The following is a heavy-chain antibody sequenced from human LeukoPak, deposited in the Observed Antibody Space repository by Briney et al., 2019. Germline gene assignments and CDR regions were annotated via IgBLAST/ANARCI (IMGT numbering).Heavy chain of an antibody. Sequence: ASVKVSCKASGGSFSSYAISWVRQAPGQGLEWMGGIIPIFGTANYAQKFQGRVTMTTDTSTSTAYMELRSLRSDDTAVYYCARDGYCTNGVCHLAFYYYYYYMDVWGKGTTVTVSS. J-gene: IGHJ6*03. D-gene: IGHD2-8*01. CDR3: ARDGYCTNGVCHLAFYYYYYYMDV. V-gene: IGHV1-69*05. CDR2: IIPIFGTA. CDR1: GGSFSSYA.